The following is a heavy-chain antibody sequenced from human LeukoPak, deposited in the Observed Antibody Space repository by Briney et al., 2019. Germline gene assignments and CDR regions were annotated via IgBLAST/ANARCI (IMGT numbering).Heavy chain of an antibody. CDR2: IYYSGST. CDR1: GGSISSYY. J-gene: IGHJ3*02. Sequence: SETLSLTCTVSGGSISSYYWSWIRQPPGKGLEWIGYIYYSGSTKYNPSLKSRVTISVDTSKNQFSLKLSSVTAADTAVYYCAREGAVAGQGGAFDIWGQGTMVTVSS. CDR3: AREGAVAGQGGAFDI. D-gene: IGHD6-19*01. V-gene: IGHV4-59*01.